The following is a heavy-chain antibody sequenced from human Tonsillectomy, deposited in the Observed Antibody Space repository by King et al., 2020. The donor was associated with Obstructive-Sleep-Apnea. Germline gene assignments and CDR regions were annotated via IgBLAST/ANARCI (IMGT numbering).Heavy chain of an antibody. V-gene: IGHV3-74*01. CDR1: GFTFSTYW. J-gene: IGHJ4*02. D-gene: IGHD5-18*01. CDR3: ARSAGYSYGLFDY. CDR2: INSDGSTT. Sequence: VQLVESGGGLVQPGGSLRLSCAASGFTFSTYWMHWVRQAPGKVLVWVSRINSDGSTTNYADSVKGRFTISRDNAKNTLYLQMNSLRAEDTAVYYCARSAGYSYGLFDYWGQGTLVTVSS.